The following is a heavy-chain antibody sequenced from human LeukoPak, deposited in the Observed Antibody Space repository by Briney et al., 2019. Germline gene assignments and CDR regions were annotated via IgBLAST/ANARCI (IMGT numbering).Heavy chain of an antibody. Sequence: SETLSLTCAVYGGSFSGYCWTWIRQPPGKGLEWIGEINHSGSTNYNPSLKSRVTISVDTSKNQFSLKVSSVTAADTAVYYCASNRSSSDWGQGTLVTVSS. J-gene: IGHJ1*01. D-gene: IGHD6-6*01. CDR1: GGSFSGYC. CDR2: INHSGST. V-gene: IGHV4-34*01. CDR3: ASNRSSSD.